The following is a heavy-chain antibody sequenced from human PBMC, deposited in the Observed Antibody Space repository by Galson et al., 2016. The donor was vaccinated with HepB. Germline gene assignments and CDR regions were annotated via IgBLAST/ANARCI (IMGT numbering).Heavy chain of an antibody. V-gene: IGHV3-33*01. D-gene: IGHD6-25*01. CDR3: ARGQTPGYSSGWYHYGMDV. J-gene: IGHJ6*02. CDR1: GFTFRTYG. Sequence: SLRLSCAASGFTFRTYGMYWVRQAPGKGLEWVAVIWKDGSNTYYADHVKGRFIISRDIAKNSLYLQMSSLRAEDTAVYYCARGQTPGYSSGWYHYGMDVWGQGTTVTVSS. CDR2: IWKDGSNT.